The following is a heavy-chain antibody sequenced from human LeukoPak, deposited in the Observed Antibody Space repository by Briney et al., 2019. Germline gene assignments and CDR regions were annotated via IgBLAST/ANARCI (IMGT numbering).Heavy chain of an antibody. CDR2: IRQDGGEK. Sequence: GGSLRLSCAASGFTFSSYWMNWVRQAPGKGLEWVASIRQDGGEKSYVDSVKGRFTISRDNTKNSLYLQMNSLRAEDTAVYYCARDGTAAGLYFDLWGQGTLVTVSS. J-gene: IGHJ4*01. V-gene: IGHV3-7*01. CDR1: GFTFSSYW. D-gene: IGHD6-13*01. CDR3: ARDGTAAGLYFDL.